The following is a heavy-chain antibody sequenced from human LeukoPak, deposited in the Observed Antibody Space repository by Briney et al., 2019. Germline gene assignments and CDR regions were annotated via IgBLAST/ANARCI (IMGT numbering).Heavy chain of an antibody. Sequence: SETLSLTCTVSGGSISSYYWSWIRQPPGKGLEWIGHIYYSGSTNYNPSLKSRVTISIDTSKNQFSLRLSSVTAADTAVYYCARDIAAADYFDYWGQGTLVTVSS. CDR1: GGSISSYY. CDR2: IYYSGST. D-gene: IGHD6-13*01. CDR3: ARDIAAADYFDY. J-gene: IGHJ4*02. V-gene: IGHV4-59*01.